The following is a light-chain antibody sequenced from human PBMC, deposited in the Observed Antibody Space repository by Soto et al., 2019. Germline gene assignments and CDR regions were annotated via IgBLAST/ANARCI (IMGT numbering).Light chain of an antibody. CDR2: GAS. J-gene: IGKJ1*01. Sequence: EFVLTQSPGTLSLSPGERATLSCRASQSVSSSLLAWYQQKPGQAPRLLIYGASSRATAIPDRFSGSGSGTDFTLTISRLEPEDFAVYYCQQYGDSPRTFGQGTKVDIK. V-gene: IGKV3-20*01. CDR1: QSVSSSL. CDR3: QQYGDSPRT.